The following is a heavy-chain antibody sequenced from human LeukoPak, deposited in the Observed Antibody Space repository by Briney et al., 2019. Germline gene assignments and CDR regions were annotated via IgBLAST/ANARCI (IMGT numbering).Heavy chain of an antibody. Sequence: PGGSLRLSCAASGFTLSSYWMHWVRQAPGKGLVWVSRINSDGRSISYAGSVKGRFTISRDNAKDTLYLQMNSLRAEDTAVYYCTRDREQQPTYDYWGQGTLVTVSS. V-gene: IGHV3-74*01. D-gene: IGHD6-13*01. J-gene: IGHJ4*02. CDR3: TRDREQQPTYDY. CDR1: GFTLSSYW. CDR2: INSDGRSI.